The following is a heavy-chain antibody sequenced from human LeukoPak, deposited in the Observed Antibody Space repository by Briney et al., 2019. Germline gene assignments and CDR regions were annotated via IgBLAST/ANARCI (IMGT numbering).Heavy chain of an antibody. D-gene: IGHD2/OR15-2a*01. CDR2: IYYNGDT. CDR3: ARRARTTGFDY. J-gene: IGHJ4*02. Sequence: SETLSLTCAVSGGSISRFYWSWIRQSPEKGLEWIGYIYYNGDTKYNPSLESRVTISVDTSKNQFSLKLTSVTAADTAMYYCARRARTTGFDYWGQGTQVTV. CDR1: GGSISRFY. V-gene: IGHV4-59*12.